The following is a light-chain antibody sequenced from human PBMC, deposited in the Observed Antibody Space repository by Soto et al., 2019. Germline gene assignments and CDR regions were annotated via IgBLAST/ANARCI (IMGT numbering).Light chain of an antibody. V-gene: IGKV4-1*01. Sequence: DIVMTQSPDSLAVSLGERATINCKSSQSVLYNSNNKNYLAWYQQKPGQPPKLLIYWASTRESGVPDRFSGSGSGTDFTLTISSLQAEDVAFYYCQQYYSTPFTFGPGTKVDIK. CDR1: QSVLYNSNNKNY. J-gene: IGKJ3*01. CDR3: QQYYSTPFT. CDR2: WAS.